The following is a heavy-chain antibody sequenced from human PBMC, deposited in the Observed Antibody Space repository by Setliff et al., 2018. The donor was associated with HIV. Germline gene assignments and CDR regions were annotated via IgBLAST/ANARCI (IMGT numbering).Heavy chain of an antibody. CDR3: ARDPKHCSSGDLEY. D-gene: IGHD2-2*01. CDR2: INHSGST. Sequence: PSETLSLTCAVYGESFSGYYWSWIRQPPGEGLEWIGEINHSGSTNYNPSLKSRVTISVDTSKNQFSLKLTSVTAADTAVYYCARDPKHCSSGDLEYWGQGTLVTVSS. V-gene: IGHV4-34*01. J-gene: IGHJ4*02. CDR1: GESFSGYY.